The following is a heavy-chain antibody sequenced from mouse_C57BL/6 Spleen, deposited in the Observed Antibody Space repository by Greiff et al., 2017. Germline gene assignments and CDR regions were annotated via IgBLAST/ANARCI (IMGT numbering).Heavy chain of an antibody. V-gene: IGHV1-50*01. Sequence: QLQQPGAELVKPGASVKLSCKASGYTFTSYWMQWVKQRPGQGLEWIGEIDPSDSYTNYNQKFKGKATLTVDTSSSTAYMQLSSLTSEDSAVYYCARNPLDYWGQGTTLTVSS. J-gene: IGHJ2*01. CDR3: ARNPLDY. CDR2: IDPSDSYT. CDR1: GYTFTSYW.